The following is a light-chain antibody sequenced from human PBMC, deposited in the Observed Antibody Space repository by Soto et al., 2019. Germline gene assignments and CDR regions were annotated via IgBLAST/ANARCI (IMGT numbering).Light chain of an antibody. V-gene: IGKV3-15*01. Sequence: EIVMTQSPVTLSVSPGERATLSCRASQSVSTSLAWYQQKPGQAPRLLIYRASIRATGIAARFSGSGSGTEFTLTISSLQSEDFAVYYCQQYENWPPRYTFGQGTKLEIK. J-gene: IGKJ2*01. CDR1: QSVSTS. CDR2: RAS. CDR3: QQYENWPPRYT.